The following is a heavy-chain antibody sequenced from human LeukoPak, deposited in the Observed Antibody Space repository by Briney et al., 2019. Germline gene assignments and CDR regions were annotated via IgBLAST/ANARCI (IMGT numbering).Heavy chain of an antibody. J-gene: IGHJ3*01. CDR1: GFTLDDYG. Sequence: GWALRLSCAASGFTLDDYGMSWVRQAPGVGLEWVGVISYDGSNKYYADSLKGRFTISRDNSKNSLYLQMNSLRPEDTALYYCAKDRGGSSELGDAFDVWGQGTMVRVSS. D-gene: IGHD1-26*01. CDR3: AKDRGGSSELGDAFDV. V-gene: IGHV3-30*18. CDR2: ISYDGSNK.